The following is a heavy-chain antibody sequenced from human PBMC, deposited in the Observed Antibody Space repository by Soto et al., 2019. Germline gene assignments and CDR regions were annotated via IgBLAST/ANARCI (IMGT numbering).Heavy chain of an antibody. CDR1: GYTLTELS. CDR3: ATDLMPRGGYCSSTSCQRPGFDP. D-gene: IGHD2-2*01. CDR2: FDPEDGET. V-gene: IGHV1-24*01. Sequence: GASVKVSCKVSGYTLTELSMHWVRQAPGKGLEWMGGFDPEDGETIYAQKFQGRVTMTEDTSTDTAYMELSSLRSEDTAVYYCATDLMPRGGYCSSTSCQRPGFDPWGQGTLVTVSS. J-gene: IGHJ5*02.